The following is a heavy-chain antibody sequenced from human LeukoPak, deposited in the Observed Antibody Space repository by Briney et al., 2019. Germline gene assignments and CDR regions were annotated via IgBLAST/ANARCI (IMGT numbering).Heavy chain of an antibody. V-gene: IGHV4-31*03. J-gene: IGHJ5*02. D-gene: IGHD6-19*01. CDR2: IYYSGRT. CDR3: ARDKTWQWQYNWFDP. CDR1: GGSISSGGYY. Sequence: SQTLSLTCTVSGGSISSGGYYWSWIRQHPGKGLEWIGYIYYSGRTYYNPSLKSRVTISVDTSKNQFSLKLSSVTAADTAVYYCARDKTWQWQYNWFDPWGQGTLVTVSS.